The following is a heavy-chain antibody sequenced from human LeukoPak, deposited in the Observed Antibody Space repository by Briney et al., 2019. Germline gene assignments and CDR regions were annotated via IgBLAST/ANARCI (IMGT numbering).Heavy chain of an antibody. CDR3: ARIVVVVTATDAFDI. J-gene: IGHJ3*02. D-gene: IGHD2-21*02. CDR1: EFTLSTGFTYSNYW. Sequence: PGGSLRLSCAASEFTLSTGFTYSNYWMSWVRQAPGKGLEWVSSISSSSSYIYYADSVKGRFTISRDNAKNSLYLQMNSLRAEDTAVYYCARIVVVVTATDAFDIWGQGTMVTVSS. CDR2: ISSSSSYI. V-gene: IGHV3-21*01.